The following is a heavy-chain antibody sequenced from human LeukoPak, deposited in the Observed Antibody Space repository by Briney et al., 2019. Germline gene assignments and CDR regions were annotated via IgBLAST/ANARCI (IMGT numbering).Heavy chain of an antibody. CDR1: GGSVSSGDYY. V-gene: IGHV4-30-4*08. CDR2: IYYSGST. J-gene: IGHJ4*02. CDR3: ASLEYSSSSLDY. Sequence: SETLSLTCSVSGGSVSSGDYYWSWIRQTPGKGLEWIGYIYYSGSTYYNPSLKSRVTILVDTSKNQFSLNLSSVTAADTAVYYCASLEYSSSSLDYWGQGTLVTVSS. D-gene: IGHD6-6*01.